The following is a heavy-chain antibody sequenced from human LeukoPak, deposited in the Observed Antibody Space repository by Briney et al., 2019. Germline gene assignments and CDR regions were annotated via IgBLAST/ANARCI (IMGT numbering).Heavy chain of an antibody. CDR3: ARGNSPPDYFDY. D-gene: IGHD4-11*01. Sequence: GGSLRLSCAASGFTFSSYAMSWVRQAPGKGLEWVSIIYSGGSTYYADSVKGRFTISRDSSKNTLYLQMNSLRAEDTAVYYCARGNSPPDYFDYWGQGTLVTVSS. V-gene: IGHV3-53*01. CDR1: GFTFSSYA. CDR2: IYSGGST. J-gene: IGHJ4*02.